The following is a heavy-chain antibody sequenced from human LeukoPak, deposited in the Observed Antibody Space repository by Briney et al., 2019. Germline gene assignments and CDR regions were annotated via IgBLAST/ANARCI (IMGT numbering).Heavy chain of an antibody. J-gene: IGHJ3*02. CDR3: ARDPTTGTNTRGAFDI. D-gene: IGHD1-1*01. V-gene: IGHV4-38-2*02. CDR1: GYSISSGYY. CDR2: IYHSGST. Sequence: SETLSLTCTVSGYSISSGYYWGWIRQPPGKGLEWIGSIYHSGSTYYNPSLKSRVAISIDTSKNQFSLNLSSVTAADTAVYYCARDPTTGTNTRGAFDIWGQGTMVTVSS.